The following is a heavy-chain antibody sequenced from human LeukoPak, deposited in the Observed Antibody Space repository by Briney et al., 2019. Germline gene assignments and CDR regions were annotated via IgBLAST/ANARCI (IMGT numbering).Heavy chain of an antibody. Sequence: SETLSLTCPVSGDSITRYYWSWIRQPPGKGLEWIGYISYSGNTNYNASLKSRVTISVDTSKHQFSLDLSSVTPADTAVYYCARVMFSGYLDYWGQGTLVTVSS. CDR1: GDSITRYY. CDR3: ARVMFSGYLDY. V-gene: IGHV4-59*01. D-gene: IGHD6-13*01. J-gene: IGHJ4*02. CDR2: ISYSGNT.